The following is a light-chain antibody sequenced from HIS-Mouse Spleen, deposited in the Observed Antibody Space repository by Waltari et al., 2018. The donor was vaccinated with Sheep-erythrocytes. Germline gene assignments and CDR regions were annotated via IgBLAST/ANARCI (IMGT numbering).Light chain of an antibody. CDR1: SRDVGSYNL. CDR3: CSYAGSSTPWV. V-gene: IGLV2-23*01. CDR2: EGS. Sequence: QSALTQPASVSGSPGQSITISCPGTSRDVGSYNLVSGYQQHPGKAPKLMIYEGSKRPSGVSNRFSGSKSGNTASLTISGLQAEDEADYYCCSYAGSSTPWVFGGGTKLTVL. J-gene: IGLJ3*02.